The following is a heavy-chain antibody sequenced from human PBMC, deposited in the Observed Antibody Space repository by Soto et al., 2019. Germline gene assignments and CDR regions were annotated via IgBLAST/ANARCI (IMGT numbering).Heavy chain of an antibody. D-gene: IGHD5-12*01. CDR1: GGSISSGGHY. V-gene: IGHV4-31*03. Sequence: QVQLQESGPGLVKPSQTLSLTCTVSGGSISSGGHYWSWIRQHPGKGLEWIGYMYYAGSGYYNPSLQSRVTISIDTSKNQSSLELSSVTAADTAVYYCAREVAATTHFDSWGQGTLVTVSS. CDR2: MYYAGSG. J-gene: IGHJ4*02. CDR3: AREVAATTHFDS.